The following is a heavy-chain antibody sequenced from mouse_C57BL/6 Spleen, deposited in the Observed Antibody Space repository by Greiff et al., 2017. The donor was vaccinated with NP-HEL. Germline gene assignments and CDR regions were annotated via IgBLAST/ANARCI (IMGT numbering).Heavy chain of an antibody. D-gene: IGHD1-1*01. CDR2: IYPGDGDT. J-gene: IGHJ4*01. V-gene: IGHV1-80*01. Sequence: QVQLKESGAELVKPGASVKISCKASGYAFSSYWMNWVKQRPGKGLEWIGQIYPGDGDTNYNGKFKGKATLTADKSSSTAYMQLSSLTSEDSAVYFCARPTTVVATDYAMDYWGQGTSVTVSS. CDR1: GYAFSSYW. CDR3: ARPTTVVATDYAMDY.